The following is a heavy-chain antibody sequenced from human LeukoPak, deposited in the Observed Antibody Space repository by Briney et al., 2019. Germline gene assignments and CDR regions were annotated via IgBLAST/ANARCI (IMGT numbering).Heavy chain of an antibody. J-gene: IGHJ4*02. CDR2: INHSGNT. CDR1: GESLSSYY. CDR3: ARVDGVGYNIPDY. V-gene: IGHV4-34*01. Sequence: SETLSLTCAVYGESLSSYYWSWIRQPPGKGLEWIGEINHSGNTNYNPSLKSRVTISVDTSKNQFSLKLSSVTAADTAVYYCARVDGVGYNIPDYWGQGTLVTVSS. D-gene: IGHD5-24*01.